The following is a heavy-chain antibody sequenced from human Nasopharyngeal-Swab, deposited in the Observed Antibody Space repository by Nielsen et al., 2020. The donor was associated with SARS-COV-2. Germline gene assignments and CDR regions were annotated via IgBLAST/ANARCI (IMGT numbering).Heavy chain of an antibody. CDR2: ISAYNGNT. J-gene: IGHJ4*01. D-gene: IGHD3-3*01. V-gene: IGHV1-18*01. CDR1: GYTFTSYG. Sequence: ASVKVSCKASGYTFTSYGISWVRQAPGQGLEWMGWISAYNGNTNYAQKLQGRVTMTTDTSTSTAYMELRSLRSADTAVYYCARDDSSNYDFWSGYYTSFDYWGHVTRGTVAS. CDR3: ARDDSSNYDFWSGYYTSFDY.